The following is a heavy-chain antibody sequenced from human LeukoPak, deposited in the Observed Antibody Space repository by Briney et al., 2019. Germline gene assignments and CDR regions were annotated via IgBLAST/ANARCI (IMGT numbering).Heavy chain of an antibody. CDR2: IYPGDSDT. V-gene: IGHV5-51*01. CDR1: GYSFTSYW. J-gene: IGHJ4*02. D-gene: IGHD6-19*01. Sequence: GESLKISCKGSGYSFTSYWIGWVRQMPGKGLEWMGIIYPGDSDTRYSPSFQGQVTISADKSISTAYLQWSSLKASDTAMYYCARLKPGIAVAGPFDYWGQGTLVTVSS. CDR3: ARLKPGIAVAGPFDY.